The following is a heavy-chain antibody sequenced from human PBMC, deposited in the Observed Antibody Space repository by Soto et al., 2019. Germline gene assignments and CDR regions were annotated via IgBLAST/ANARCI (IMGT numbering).Heavy chain of an antibody. V-gene: IGHV1-69*01. CDR2: IIPIFGTA. CDR1: GGTFSSYA. D-gene: IGHD3-10*01. Sequence: QVQLVQSGAEVKKPGSSVKVSCKASGGTFSSYAISWVRQAPGQGLEWMGGIIPIFGTANYAQKFQGRVTITADESTSTAYMELSSLRSEDTAVYYCAREGRSSGSLPYYYYGMDVWGQGTTVTVSS. CDR3: AREGRSSGSLPYYYYGMDV. J-gene: IGHJ6*02.